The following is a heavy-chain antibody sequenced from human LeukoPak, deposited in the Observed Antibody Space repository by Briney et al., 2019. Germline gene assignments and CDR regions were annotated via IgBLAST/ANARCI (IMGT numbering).Heavy chain of an antibody. CDR2: IYYSGST. D-gene: IGHD6-6*01. Sequence: SETLSLTCTVSGGSISSSSYYWGWIRQPPGKGLEWIGSIYYSGSTYYNPSLKSRVTISVDTSKNQFSLKLSSVTAADTAVYYCARHKTAGIAARLGYDYWGQGTLVTVCS. CDR1: GGSISSSSYY. V-gene: IGHV4-39*01. CDR3: ARHKTAGIAARLGYDY. J-gene: IGHJ4*02.